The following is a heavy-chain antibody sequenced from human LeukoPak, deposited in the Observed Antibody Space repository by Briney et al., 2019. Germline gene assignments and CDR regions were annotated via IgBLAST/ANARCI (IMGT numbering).Heavy chain of an antibody. CDR2: INVSGDRS. Sequence: VSVNVSCTASGYTSTSYYMHWVRQAPGQGLEWMGIINVSGDRSNYTQKFQGRVTITRETFTSTVCMEISRLRSDDTAVYFCARIPEMATIKGLAYWGQGSLVTVSS. CDR3: ARIPEMATIKGLAY. D-gene: IGHD5-24*01. J-gene: IGHJ4*02. V-gene: IGHV1-46*01. CDR1: GYTSTSYY.